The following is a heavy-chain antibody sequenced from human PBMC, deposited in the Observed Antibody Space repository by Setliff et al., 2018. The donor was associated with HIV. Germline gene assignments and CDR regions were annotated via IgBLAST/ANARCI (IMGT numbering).Heavy chain of an antibody. CDR2: FDAKDDDV. V-gene: IGHV1-24*01. Sequence: GASVKVSCKVPGYTLSDLSIHWVRQTGKKGLEWMGGFDAKDDDVIYTQKFQGGLTVSEDTTTNSAYMELTSLEYDNTAVYYCAIDVIGGWLRPMPDFWGPGTLVTVSS. CDR1: GYTLSDLS. D-gene: IGHD5-12*01. CDR3: AIDVIGGWLRPMPDF. J-gene: IGHJ4*02.